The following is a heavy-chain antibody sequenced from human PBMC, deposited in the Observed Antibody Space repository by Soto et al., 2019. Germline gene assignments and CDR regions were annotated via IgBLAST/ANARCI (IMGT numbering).Heavy chain of an antibody. D-gene: IGHD6-13*01. CDR3: ARVGAADGWFDP. CDR1: GGTFSSYT. CDR2: IIPILGIA. V-gene: IGHV1-69*02. Sequence: QVQLVQSGAEVKKPGSSVKVSCKASGGTFSSYTISWVRQAPGQGLEWMGRIIPILGIANYAQKFQGRVTITADKSTSTAYMELSSLRSEDTAVYYCARVGAADGWFDPWGQGTLVTVSS. J-gene: IGHJ5*02.